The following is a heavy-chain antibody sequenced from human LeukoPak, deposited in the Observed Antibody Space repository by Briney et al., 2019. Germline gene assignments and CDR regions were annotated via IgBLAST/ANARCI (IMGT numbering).Heavy chain of an antibody. CDR3: ARHTWMAPFDY. J-gene: IGHJ4*02. Sequence: SETLSLTCTVSGGSISSYYWSWIRQPPRKGLEWIGYIYYSGSTNYNPSLKSRVTISVDTSKNQFSLKLSSVTAADTAVYYCARHTWMAPFDYWGQGTLVTVSS. V-gene: IGHV4-59*08. CDR1: GGSISSYY. CDR2: IYYSGST. D-gene: IGHD5-12*01.